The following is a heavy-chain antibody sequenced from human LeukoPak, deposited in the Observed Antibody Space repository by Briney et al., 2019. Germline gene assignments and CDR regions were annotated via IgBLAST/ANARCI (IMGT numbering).Heavy chain of an antibody. CDR3: ARVPDEDYGDHFDY. D-gene: IGHD4-17*01. Sequence: GASVKVSCKASGGTFSSYAISWMRQAPGQGLEWMGRIIPILGIANYAQKFQGRVTITADKSTSTAYMELSSLRSEDTAVYYCARVPDEDYGDHFDYWGPGTLVTVSS. J-gene: IGHJ4*02. CDR1: GGTFSSYA. V-gene: IGHV1-69*04. CDR2: IIPILGIA.